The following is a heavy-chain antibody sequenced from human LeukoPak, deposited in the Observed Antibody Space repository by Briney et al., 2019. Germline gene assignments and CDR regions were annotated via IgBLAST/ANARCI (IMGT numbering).Heavy chain of an antibody. J-gene: IGHJ4*02. CDR1: VYSFTLYW. D-gene: IGHD3-10*01. V-gene: IGHV5-10-1*01. Sequence: GESLRISWKGSVYSFTLYWISWVRQMPGKGLEWMGRIDPSDSYTNYSPSFQGHVTISADKSISTAYLQWTSLKASDTAMYYCERWYCPGRGDYWGQGTLVTVSS. CDR2: IDPSDSYT. CDR3: ERWYCPGRGDY.